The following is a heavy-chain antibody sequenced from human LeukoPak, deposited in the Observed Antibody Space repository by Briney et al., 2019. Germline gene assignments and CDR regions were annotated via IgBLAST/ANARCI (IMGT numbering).Heavy chain of an antibody. D-gene: IGHD6-19*01. J-gene: IGHJ6*02. V-gene: IGHV1-69*13. Sequence: ASVKVSCKASGGTFSSYAISWVRQAPGQGPEWMGGIIPIFGTANYAQKLQGRVTITADESTSTAYMELSSLRSEDTAVYYCARDPGIAVAGKGYYYYGMDVWGQGTTVTVSS. CDR3: ARDPGIAVAGKGYYYYGMDV. CDR2: IIPIFGTA. CDR1: GGTFSSYA.